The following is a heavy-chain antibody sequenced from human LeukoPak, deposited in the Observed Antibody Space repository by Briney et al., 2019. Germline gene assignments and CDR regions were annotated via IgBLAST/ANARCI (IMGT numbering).Heavy chain of an antibody. CDR1: GYTFTGYY. Sequence: ASVKVSCKASGYTFTGYYMHWVRQAPGQGLEWMGWINPNSGGTNYAQKFQGRVTMTRDTSISTAYMELSRLRSEDTAVYYCARLIAVAGTGGPDAFDIWGQGTMVTVSS. CDR2: INPNSGGT. J-gene: IGHJ3*02. V-gene: IGHV1-2*02. D-gene: IGHD6-19*01. CDR3: ARLIAVAGTGGPDAFDI.